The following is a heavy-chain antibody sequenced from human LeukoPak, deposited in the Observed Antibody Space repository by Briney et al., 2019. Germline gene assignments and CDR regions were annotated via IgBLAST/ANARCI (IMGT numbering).Heavy chain of an antibody. CDR1: GFTFSSYG. CDR2: IWYDGSNK. V-gene: IGHV3-33*08. D-gene: IGHD3-22*01. Sequence: TGRSLRLSCAASGFTFSSYGMHWVRQAPGKGLEWVAVIWYDGSNKYYADSVKGRFTISRDNSKNTLYLQINSLRAEDTAVYYCARYYYDSSGYSPFDYWGQGTLLTVSS. CDR3: ARYYYDSSGYSPFDY. J-gene: IGHJ4*02.